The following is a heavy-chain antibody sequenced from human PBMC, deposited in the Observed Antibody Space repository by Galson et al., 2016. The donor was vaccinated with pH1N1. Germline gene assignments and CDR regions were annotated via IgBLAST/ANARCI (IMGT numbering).Heavy chain of an antibody. D-gene: IGHD6-19*01. J-gene: IGHJ4*02. CDR1: GGSISSGGYY. V-gene: IGHV4-31*03. Sequence: TLSLTCTVSGGSISSGGYYWSWIRQHPGKGLEWIGYIFYSGSTYYNPSLKSRVTISVDTSKNQFSLKLSSVTAADTAVYYCARGVSVAGTPRIDYWGQGTLVTVSS. CDR2: IFYSGST. CDR3: ARGVSVAGTPRIDY.